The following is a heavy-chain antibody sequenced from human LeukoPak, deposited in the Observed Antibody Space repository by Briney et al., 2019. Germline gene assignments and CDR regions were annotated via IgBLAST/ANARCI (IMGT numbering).Heavy chain of an antibody. D-gene: IGHD2-2*01. V-gene: IGHV3-23*01. Sequence: GGSLRLSCAASGFTFSSYAMSWVRQAPGKGLEWVSAISGSGGSTYYADSVKGRFTISRDNSKNTLYLQMNSLRAEDTAVYYCAKTPPEYCSGTSCYFYFDYWGQGTLVTVSS. CDR1: GFTFSSYA. J-gene: IGHJ4*02. CDR2: ISGSGGST. CDR3: AKTPPEYCSGTSCYFYFDY.